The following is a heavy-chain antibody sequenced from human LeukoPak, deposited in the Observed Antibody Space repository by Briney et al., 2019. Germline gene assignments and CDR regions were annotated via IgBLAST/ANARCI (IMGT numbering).Heavy chain of an antibody. V-gene: IGHV3-49*03. CDR2: IRSKAYGGTT. CDR1: GFTFGDYA. D-gene: IGHD2-15*01. Sequence: GRSLRLSCTASGFTFGDYAMSWFRQAPGKGLEWVGFIRSKAYGGTTEYAASVKGRFTISRDDSKSIAYLQMNSLKTEDTAVYYCTRDRDCSGGSCYSMTFSYYFDYWGQGTLVTVSS. CDR3: TRDRDCSGGSCYSMTFSYYFDY. J-gene: IGHJ4*02.